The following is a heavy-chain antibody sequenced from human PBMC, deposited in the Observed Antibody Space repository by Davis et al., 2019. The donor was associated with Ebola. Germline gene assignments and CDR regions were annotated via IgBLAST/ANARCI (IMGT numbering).Heavy chain of an antibody. J-gene: IGHJ6*04. CDR1: GYTFTNYY. D-gene: IGHD7-27*01. V-gene: IGHV1-46*01. CDR2: INPGGGGT. Sequence: ASVKVSCKASGYTFTNYYMHWVRQAPGQGLKWMGLINPGGGGTSYAQKFQGRVTMTRETSTSTVYMELSSLRSEDTAVYYCARETGDGGGMDVWGKGTTVTVSS. CDR3: ARETGDGGGMDV.